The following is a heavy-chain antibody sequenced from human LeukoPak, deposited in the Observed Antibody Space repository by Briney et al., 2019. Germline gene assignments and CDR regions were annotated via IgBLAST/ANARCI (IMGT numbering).Heavy chain of an antibody. Sequence: SETLSLTCTVSGDSISSYYWSWIRQPPGKGLEWIGHIYYSGSTNYKPSLKSRVTISVDTSKNQFSLKLSSVTAADTAVYYCARSGYRYGADALDIWGQGTMVTVSS. CDR3: ARSGYRYGADALDI. V-gene: IGHV4-59*01. CDR1: GDSISSYY. J-gene: IGHJ3*02. CDR2: IYYSGST. D-gene: IGHD5-18*01.